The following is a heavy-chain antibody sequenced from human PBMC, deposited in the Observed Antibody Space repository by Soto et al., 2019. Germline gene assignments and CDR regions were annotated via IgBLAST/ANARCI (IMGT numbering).Heavy chain of an antibody. J-gene: IGHJ4*01. V-gene: IGHV3-15*01. CDR3: TTYFVEIVDSTPVLYDY. CDR1: GFTLSDAW. D-gene: IGHD3-22*01. Sequence: EVQLVESGGGLVKPGGSLTLSCAGSGFTLSDAWVSWVRQAPGKGLEWVGRIKSKNNSGTSDYAAHVKGRFIISRDESKNTLYLQMNSQRTHDTVVYYCTTYFVEIVDSTPVLYDYWGQGALVTGSS. CDR2: IKSKNNSGTS.